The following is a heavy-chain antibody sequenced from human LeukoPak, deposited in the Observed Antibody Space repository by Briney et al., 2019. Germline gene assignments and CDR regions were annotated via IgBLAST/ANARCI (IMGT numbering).Heavy chain of an antibody. Sequence: RGESLKISCKGSGYSFTSYWIGWVRQMPGKGLEWMGIIYPGDSDTRYSPSFQGQVTILADKSISTAYLQWSSLKASDTAMYYCARHRDSDYVYYFDYWGQGTLVTVSS. D-gene: IGHD5-12*01. CDR1: GYSFTSYW. V-gene: IGHV5-51*01. J-gene: IGHJ4*02. CDR2: IYPGDSDT. CDR3: ARHRDSDYVYYFDY.